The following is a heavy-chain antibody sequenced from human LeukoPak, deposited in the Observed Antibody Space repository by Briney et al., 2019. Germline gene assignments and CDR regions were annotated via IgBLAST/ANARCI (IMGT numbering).Heavy chain of an antibody. CDR2: INPNSGDT. V-gene: IGHV1-2*02. D-gene: IGHD3-22*01. CDR3: ARDYYYDSSGYVAFDI. J-gene: IGHJ3*02. Sequence: ASVKVSCKASGYTFTDYYIHWVRQAPGQGLEWMGWINPNSGDTNYAQKFQGRVTMTRDTSISTAYMELSSLRSEDTAVYYCARDYYYDSSGYVAFDIWGQGTMVTVSS. CDR1: GYTFTDYY.